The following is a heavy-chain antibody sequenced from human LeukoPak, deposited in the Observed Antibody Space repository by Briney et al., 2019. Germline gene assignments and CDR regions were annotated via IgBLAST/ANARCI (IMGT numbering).Heavy chain of an antibody. V-gene: IGHV3-48*04. CDR1: GFNISTYS. Sequence: GGSLRLSCAASGFNISTYSMMCVRQTPEKGLEWISYISGSTTTVHYTDSVKGRFTVSRDNAKESLHLLMNSLRGDDTALYYCARVVYPGMDVWGQGTTVTVSS. J-gene: IGHJ6*02. D-gene: IGHD5/OR15-5a*01. CDR2: ISGSTTTV. CDR3: ARVVYPGMDV.